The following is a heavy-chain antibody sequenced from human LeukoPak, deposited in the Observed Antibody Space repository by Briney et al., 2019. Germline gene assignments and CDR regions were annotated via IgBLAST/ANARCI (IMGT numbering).Heavy chain of an antibody. CDR1: GFTFNNYA. Sequence: GGSLRLSCTASGFTFNNYAMTWVRQAPGKGLEWVSAITGSGAYTNYADSVKGRFTISRDNSKNTIYLQMNSLRAEDTAIYYCAKRSSTASGYFDFWGRGTLVTVSS. V-gene: IGHV3-23*01. CDR2: ITGSGAYT. D-gene: IGHD3-22*01. CDR3: AKRSSTASGYFDF. J-gene: IGHJ4*02.